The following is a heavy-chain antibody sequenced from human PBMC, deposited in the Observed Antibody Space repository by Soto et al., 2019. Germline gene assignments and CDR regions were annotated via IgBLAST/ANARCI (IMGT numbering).Heavy chain of an antibody. D-gene: IGHD1-26*01. CDR2: IYYSGST. J-gene: IGHJ6*02. Sequence: QVQLQESGPGLVKPSETLSLTCTVSGGSVSSGSYYWSWIRQPPGKGLEWVGYIYYSGSTNYNPSXXRXVXTSLDPSKDQFSLKLNSVTAADTAVYYCARDLSLDVWGQGTTVTVSS. CDR1: GGSVSSGSYY. V-gene: IGHV4-61*01. CDR3: ARDLSLDV.